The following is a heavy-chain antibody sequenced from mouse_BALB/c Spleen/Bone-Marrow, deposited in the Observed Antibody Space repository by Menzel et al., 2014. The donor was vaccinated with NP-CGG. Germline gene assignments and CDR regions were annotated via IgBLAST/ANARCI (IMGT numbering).Heavy chain of an antibody. V-gene: IGHV1-80*01. Sequence: QVQLKESGAELVRPGSSVKISCESSGYVFSTYWINWVKQRPRQGLEWIGQIYPGDGDTDYNGKFKDKATLTADKSSNTAYMQPSSLTSEDSAVYFCARGGISVDYWGQGTTLTVSS. CDR3: ARGGISVDY. J-gene: IGHJ2*01. CDR2: IYPGDGDT. CDR1: GYVFSTYW.